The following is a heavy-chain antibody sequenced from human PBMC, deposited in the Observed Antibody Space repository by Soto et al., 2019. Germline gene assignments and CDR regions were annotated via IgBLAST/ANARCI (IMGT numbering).Heavy chain of an antibody. CDR3: AGGILDMFTLLAY. V-gene: IGHV4-59*01. CDR2: IYYSGST. CDR1: GVYTRSYC. Sequence: SETLSLTYTVSGVYTRSYCWLWIRKPPGKGLEWIGYIYYSGSTNYNPSLKSRVTISVDTAKNQFSLKLSSVTAADTAVYYCAGGILDMFTLLAYWGQGSLVPVSS. J-gene: IGHJ4*02. D-gene: IGHD2-2*03.